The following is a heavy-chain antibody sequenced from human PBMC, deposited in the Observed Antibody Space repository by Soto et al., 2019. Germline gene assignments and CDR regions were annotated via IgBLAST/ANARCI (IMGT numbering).Heavy chain of an antibody. CDR3: ARVVTAGAFYYYAMDV. J-gene: IGHJ6*02. D-gene: IGHD2-8*02. V-gene: IGHV2-70*01. Sequence: QPPGKALEWLGLIYWDDDKYYNTSLKTRLTISRDTSKNQVLLTMTNMDPVDTATYYCARVVTAGAFYYYAMDVWGQGITVTVSS. CDR2: IYWDDDK.